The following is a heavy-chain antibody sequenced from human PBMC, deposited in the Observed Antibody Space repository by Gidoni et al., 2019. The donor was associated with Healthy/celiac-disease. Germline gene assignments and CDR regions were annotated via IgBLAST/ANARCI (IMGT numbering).Heavy chain of an antibody. J-gene: IGHJ4*02. D-gene: IGHD3-22*01. CDR3: ARGETYYYDSSGLPFFDY. CDR1: GYSSARYW. Sequence: EVQLVQSGAEVNKPGESPKIPWKRSGYSSARYWIGWERQMPGDGLEWMGIIYPGDFATRYSPSFQGQVTISADKSISTAYLQWSSLKASDTAMYYCARGETYYYDSSGLPFFDYWGQGTLVTVSS. CDR2: IYPGDFAT. V-gene: IGHV5-51*01.